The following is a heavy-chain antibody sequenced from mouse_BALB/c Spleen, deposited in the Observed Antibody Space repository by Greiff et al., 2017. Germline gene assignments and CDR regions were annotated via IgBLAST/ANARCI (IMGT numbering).Heavy chain of an antibody. V-gene: IGHV2-9*02. CDR3: ARESITTEGYYFDY. J-gene: IGHJ2*01. D-gene: IGHD1-1*01. Sequence: VQVVESGPGLVAPSQSLSITCTVSGFSLTSYGVHWVRQPPGKGLEWLGVIWAGGSTNYNSALMSRLSISKDNSKSQVFLKMNSLQTDDTAMYYCARESITTEGYYFDYWGQGTTLTVSS. CDR2: IWAGGST. CDR1: GFSLTSYG.